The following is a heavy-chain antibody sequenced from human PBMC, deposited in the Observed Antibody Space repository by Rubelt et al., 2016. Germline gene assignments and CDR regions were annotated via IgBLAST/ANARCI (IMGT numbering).Heavy chain of an antibody. CDR3: AREKRGIGSFDY. V-gene: IGHV3-74*01. D-gene: IGHD6-19*01. J-gene: IGHJ4*02. CDR1: GFTFTNYW. CDR2: ISTDGRST. Sequence: EVQLVESGGGLVQPGGSLRLSCAASGFTFTNYWTHWVRQAPGKGLVWISRISTDGRSTSYADSVKGRFTISRGNAKNTLYLQMNSLRVEDTAVYYCAREKRGIGSFDYWGQGTLVTVSS.